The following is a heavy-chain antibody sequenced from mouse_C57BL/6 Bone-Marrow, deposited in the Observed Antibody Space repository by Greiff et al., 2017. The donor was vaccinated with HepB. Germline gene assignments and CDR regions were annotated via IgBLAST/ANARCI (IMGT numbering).Heavy chain of an antibody. V-gene: IGHV1-4*01. Sequence: QVQLKESGAELARPGASVKMSCKASGYTFTSYTMHWVKQRPGQGLEWIGYINPSSGYTKYNQKFKDKATLTADKSSSTAYMQLSSLTSEDSAVYYCANYGSFFDYWGQGTTLTVSS. CDR1: GYTFTSYT. CDR3: ANYGSFFDY. J-gene: IGHJ2*01. CDR2: INPSSGYT. D-gene: IGHD1-1*01.